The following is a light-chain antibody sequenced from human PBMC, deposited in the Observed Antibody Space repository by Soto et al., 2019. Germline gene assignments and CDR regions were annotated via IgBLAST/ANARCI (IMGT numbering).Light chain of an antibody. CDR2: GAS. CDR3: QQYDNSFT. J-gene: IGKJ4*01. V-gene: IGKV3-20*01. Sequence: EIVLTQSPATLSLSPGERATLSCRASQSVSNNYLAWYQHKPGQAPRLLISGASNRAAGIPDRFSGSGSGTDFTLTISRLEPEDFAVYYCQQYDNSFTFGGGTKVDIK. CDR1: QSVSNNY.